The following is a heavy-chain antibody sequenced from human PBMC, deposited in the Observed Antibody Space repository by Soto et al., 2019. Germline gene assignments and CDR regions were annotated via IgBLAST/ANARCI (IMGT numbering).Heavy chain of an antibody. V-gene: IGHV4-34*01. J-gene: IGHJ6*02. CDR2: IKHSGST. CDR1: GASFSGYY. Sequence: ERLSLACPVYGASFSGYYWSGIRQPAGKGLEWIGEIKHSGSTNYNPSLKSRVTISVDTSKNQFSLKLSSVPAADTAVYYCATVVVVVAATLDYYYYGMDVWGQGTKVTVSS. CDR3: ATVVVVVAATLDYYYYGMDV. D-gene: IGHD2-15*01.